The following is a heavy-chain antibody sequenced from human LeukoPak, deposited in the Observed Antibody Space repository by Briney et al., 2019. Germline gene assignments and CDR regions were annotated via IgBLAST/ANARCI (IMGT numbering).Heavy chain of an antibody. CDR1: GFTFSSYG. Sequence: GALRLSCAASGFTFSSYGMHWVRQAPGKGLEWVSGINWNGGSTGYADSVKGRFTISRDNAKNSLYLQMNRLRAEDTALYYCARVGWELLRPGYFDYWGQGTLVTVSS. D-gene: IGHD1-26*01. CDR2: INWNGGST. J-gene: IGHJ4*02. CDR3: ARVGWELLRPGYFDY. V-gene: IGHV3-20*04.